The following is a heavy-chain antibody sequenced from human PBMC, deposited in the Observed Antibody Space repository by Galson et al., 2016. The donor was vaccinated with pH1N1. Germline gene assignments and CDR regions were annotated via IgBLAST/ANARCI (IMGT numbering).Heavy chain of an antibody. Sequence: SLRLSCAASGFTFSRYWISWVRQAPGQGLEWVANIKPDGSEKNYVDSVKGRFTVSRDNATNPLYLQMNSLRGGDPAVYYCARDRGFLSVTTSAFHMWGQGTMVTVSS. CDR1: GFTFSRYW. J-gene: IGHJ3*02. D-gene: IGHD4-17*01. CDR3: ARDRGFLSVTTSAFHM. CDR2: IKPDGSEK. V-gene: IGHV3-7*03.